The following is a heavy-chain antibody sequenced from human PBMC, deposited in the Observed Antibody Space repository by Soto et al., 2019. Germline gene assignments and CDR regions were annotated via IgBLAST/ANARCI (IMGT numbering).Heavy chain of an antibody. CDR1: GFTFSSYG. Sequence: HPGGSLRLSCAASGFTFSSYGMHWVRQAPGKGLEWVAVISYDGSNKYYADSVKGRFTISRDNSKNTLYLQMNSLRAEDTAVYYCARVPGFVWGQGTLVTVSS. CDR2: ISYDGSNK. CDR3: ARVPGFV. V-gene: IGHV3-30*03. D-gene: IGHD3-16*02. J-gene: IGHJ4*02.